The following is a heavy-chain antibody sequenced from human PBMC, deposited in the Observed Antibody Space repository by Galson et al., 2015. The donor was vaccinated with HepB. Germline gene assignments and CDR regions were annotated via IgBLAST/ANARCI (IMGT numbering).Heavy chain of an antibody. CDR2: ISAYNGNT. V-gene: IGHV1-18*04. D-gene: IGHD3-9*01. CDR1: GYTFTNYG. J-gene: IGHJ3*02. Sequence: SVKVSCKASGYTFTNYGISWVRQAPGQGLEWMGWISAYNGNTNYAQKLQGRVTMTTDTSTSTAYMELRSLRSDDTAVYYCAREKIRGYFDWLLNKDDAFDIWGQGTMVTVSS. CDR3: AREKIRGYFDWLLNKDDAFDI.